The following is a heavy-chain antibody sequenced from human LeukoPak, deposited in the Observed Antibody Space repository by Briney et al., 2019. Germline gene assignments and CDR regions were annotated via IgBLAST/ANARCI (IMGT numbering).Heavy chain of an antibody. Sequence: KSSETLSLTCAVYGGSFSGYYWSWIRQPPGKGLEWIGEINHSGSTNYNLSLKSRVTISVDTSKNQFSLKLSSVTAADTAVYYCARDEGGGSGRGAFDIWGQGTMVTVSS. V-gene: IGHV4-34*01. CDR3: ARDEGGGSGRGAFDI. CDR1: GGSFSGYY. CDR2: INHSGST. J-gene: IGHJ3*02. D-gene: IGHD3-10*01.